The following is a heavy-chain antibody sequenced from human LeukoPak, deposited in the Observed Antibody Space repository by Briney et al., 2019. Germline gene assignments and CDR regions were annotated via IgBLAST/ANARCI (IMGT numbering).Heavy chain of an antibody. CDR3: ARVSRGSRTIYYYYMDV. CDR2: INHSGTT. J-gene: IGHJ6*03. Sequence: PSEPLSLTCSVSGGSTSSNNHFWGWIRQPPGKGLEWIGSINHSGTTHYNPSLKSRVTISIDTSKNQFSLKLSSVTAADTAVYYCARVSRGSRTIYYYYMDVWGKGTTVTVSS. V-gene: IGHV4-39*07. D-gene: IGHD3-16*01. CDR1: GGSTSSNNHF.